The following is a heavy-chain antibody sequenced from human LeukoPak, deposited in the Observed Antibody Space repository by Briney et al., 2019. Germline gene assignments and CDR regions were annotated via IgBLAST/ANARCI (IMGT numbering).Heavy chain of an antibody. Sequence: GGSLILSCAASGFTFSDYAMSWVRQAPGKGLEWVSTASYYVGKQYHADSVRGRFTVSRDDSRNTVSLQMSSLRAEDTAVYYCAKTTTGYSSGRFPGWPVDYWGQGTLVTVSS. CDR2: ASYYVGKQ. V-gene: IGHV3-23*01. J-gene: IGHJ4*02. D-gene: IGHD6-19*01. CDR3: AKTTTGYSSGRFPGWPVDY. CDR1: GFTFSDYA.